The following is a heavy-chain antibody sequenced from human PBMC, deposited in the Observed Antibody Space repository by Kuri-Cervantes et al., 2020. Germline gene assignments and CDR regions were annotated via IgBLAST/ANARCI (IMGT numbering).Heavy chain of an antibody. CDR3: ARSQVGPHYHFDY. Sequence: GGSLRLSCAASGFTFSSYSMHWVRQAPGKGLEYVSAIISNGGVTYYANSVKGRFTISRDNSKNTLYLQMGSLRADDMAVYYCARSQVGPHYHFDYWGQGTLVTVSS. J-gene: IGHJ4*02. D-gene: IGHD2-2*01. V-gene: IGHV3-64*01. CDR2: IISNGGVT. CDR1: GFTFSSYS.